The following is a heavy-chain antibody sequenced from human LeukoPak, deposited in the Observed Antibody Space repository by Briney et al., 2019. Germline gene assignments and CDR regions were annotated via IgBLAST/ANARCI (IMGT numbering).Heavy chain of an antibody. CDR1: GGSFSGYY. Sequence: PSETLSLTCAVYGGSFSGYYWSWIRQPPGKGLEWIGEINHSGSTNYNPSLKSRVTISVDTSKNQFSLKLSSVTAADTAVYYCATELMVRGVTDDAFDIWGQGTMVTVSS. CDR3: ATELMVRGVTDDAFDI. D-gene: IGHD3-10*01. CDR2: INHSGST. J-gene: IGHJ3*02. V-gene: IGHV4-34*01.